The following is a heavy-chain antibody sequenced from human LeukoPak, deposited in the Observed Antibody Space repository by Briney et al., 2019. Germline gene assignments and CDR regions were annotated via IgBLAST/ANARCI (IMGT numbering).Heavy chain of an antibody. CDR3: ATVWFGENYFDY. CDR1: GYTLTELS. J-gene: IGHJ4*02. V-gene: IGHV1-24*01. CDR2: FDPEDGET. Sequence: ASVKVSCKVSGYTLTELSMHWVRQAPGKGLEWMGGFDPEDGETIYAQKFQARVTMTEDTSTDTAYMELSSLRSEDTAVYYCATVWFGENYFDYWGQGTLVTVSS. D-gene: IGHD3-10*01.